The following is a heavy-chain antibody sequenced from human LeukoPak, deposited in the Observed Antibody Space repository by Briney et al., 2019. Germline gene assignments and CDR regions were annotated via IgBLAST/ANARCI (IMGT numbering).Heavy chain of an antibody. J-gene: IGHJ4*02. CDR3: ARRSPELGKSYDY. V-gene: IGHV3-74*01. CDR1: GFTFSSYW. Sequence: PGGSLRLSCAASGFTFSSYWMHWVRQPPGKGLVWVSRISGDGTTTYADSVKGRFTISRDNAKNTLFLQMNSLRAEDTAVYYYARRSPELGKSYDYWGQGTLVTVSS. D-gene: IGHD7-27*01. CDR2: ISGDGTT.